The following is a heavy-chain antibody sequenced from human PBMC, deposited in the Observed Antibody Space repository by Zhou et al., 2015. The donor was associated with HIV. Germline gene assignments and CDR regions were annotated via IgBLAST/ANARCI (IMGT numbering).Heavy chain of an antibody. Sequence: EVQLVESGGDLVQPGRSLSLSCAASGYTFKNYGMNWVRQSPGKGLEWVSWISDSGESKYYADSVKGRFSISRNNAGNSLFLHMTGLRAEDTALYYCAREISCGDDCFAFDFWGLGTLVTVSS. CDR2: ISDSGESK. CDR3: AREISCGDDCFAFDF. V-gene: IGHV3-48*03. CDR1: GYTFKNYG. J-gene: IGHJ4*02. D-gene: IGHD2-21*01.